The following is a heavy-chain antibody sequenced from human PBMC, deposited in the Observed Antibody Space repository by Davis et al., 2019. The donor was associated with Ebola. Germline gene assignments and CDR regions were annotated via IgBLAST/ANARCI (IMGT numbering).Heavy chain of an antibody. CDR3: ACRYYDSSGYRLVHYYGMDV. CDR1: GGSLSGYY. CDR2: INHSEST. D-gene: IGHD3-22*01. J-gene: IGHJ6*02. V-gene: IGHV4-34*01. Sequence: SETLSLTCAVYGGSLSGYYWSWIRQPLGQGLAWIGEINHSESTNYNSSFKSLVTISVDPSKNQFSLKLSSVTAADTAVYYCACRYYDSSGYRLVHYYGMDVWGQGTTVTVS.